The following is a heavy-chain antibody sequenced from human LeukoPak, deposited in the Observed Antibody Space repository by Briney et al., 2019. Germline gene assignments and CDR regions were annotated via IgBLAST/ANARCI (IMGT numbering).Heavy chain of an antibody. CDR1: GYTLTELS. CDR3: ATLLPPGVYDSSGFDY. V-gene: IGHV1-24*01. J-gene: IGHJ4*02. Sequence: GASVKVSCKVSGYTLTELSMHWVRQAPGKGLEWMGGFDPEDGETIYAQKFQGRVTMTEDTSTDTAYMGLSSLRSEDTAVYYCATLLPPGVYDSSGFDYWGQGTLATVSS. D-gene: IGHD3-22*01. CDR2: FDPEDGET.